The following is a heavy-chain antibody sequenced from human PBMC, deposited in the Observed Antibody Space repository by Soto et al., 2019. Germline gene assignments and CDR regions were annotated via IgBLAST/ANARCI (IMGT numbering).Heavy chain of an antibody. CDR2: ISYDGSNK. Sequence: PGGSLRLSCAASGFTFSSYAMHWVRQAPGKGLEWVAVISYDGSNKYYADSVKGRFTISRDNSKNTLYLQMNSLRAEDTAVYYCASDSSGYHFFDYWGRGTLVTVSS. D-gene: IGHD3-22*01. V-gene: IGHV3-30-3*01. CDR1: GFTFSSYA. CDR3: ASDSSGYHFFDY. J-gene: IGHJ4*02.